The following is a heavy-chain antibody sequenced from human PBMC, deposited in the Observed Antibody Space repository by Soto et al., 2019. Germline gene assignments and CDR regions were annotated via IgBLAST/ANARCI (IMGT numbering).Heavy chain of an antibody. CDR2: IIPTFGTT. V-gene: IGHV1-69*13. D-gene: IGHD4-4*01. CDR3: AGTSDSTWYNWLDP. CDR1: GGTFSSYA. Sequence: SVKVSCKASGGTFSSYAISWVRQAPGQGLELMGGIIPTFGTTNYAHKFRGRVTITADESTGTAYMELSSLRSDDTAVYYCAGTSDSTWYNWLDPWGQGTLVTVSS. J-gene: IGHJ5*02.